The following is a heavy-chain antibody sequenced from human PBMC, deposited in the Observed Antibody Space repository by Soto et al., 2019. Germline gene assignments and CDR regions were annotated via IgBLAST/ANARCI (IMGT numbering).Heavy chain of an antibody. CDR1: GYTFTSYG. J-gene: IGHJ4*02. CDR2: IRTYNGNP. Sequence: GASVKVSCKASGYTFTSYGISWVRQAPGQGLEWMGWIRTYNGNPNYIQNLQGRVTMTRDTSTSTAYMELRSLTSDDTAVYYCAREDGSGSYYHFDYWGQGTLVTVSS. V-gene: IGHV1-18*01. D-gene: IGHD3-10*01. CDR3: AREDGSGSYYHFDY.